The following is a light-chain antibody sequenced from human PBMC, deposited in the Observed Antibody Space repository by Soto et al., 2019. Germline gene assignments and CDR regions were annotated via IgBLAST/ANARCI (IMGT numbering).Light chain of an antibody. CDR3: HQYNTYST. CDR1: QSISSW. J-gene: IGKJ1*01. V-gene: IGKV1-5*01. Sequence: DIQMTQSPSILSASVGDRVTITCRASQSISSWLAWYQQKPGKAPKLLIYDASSLESGVPSRFSGSGSGTEFTLTISSLQPDDIATYYCHQYNTYSTFGQGTKVDIK. CDR2: DAS.